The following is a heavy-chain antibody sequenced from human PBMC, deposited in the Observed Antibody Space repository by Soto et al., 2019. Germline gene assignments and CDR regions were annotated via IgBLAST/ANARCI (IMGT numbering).Heavy chain of an antibody. CDR2: IYYSGST. CDR3: ARVGYSSSWYEFYFDP. CDR1: GGSISSYY. D-gene: IGHD6-13*01. V-gene: IGHV4-59*01. Sequence: SETLSLTCTVSGGSISSYYWSWIRQPPGKGLEWIGYIYYSGSTNYNPSLKSRVTISVDTSKNQFSLKLSSVTAADTAVYYCARVGYSSSWYEFYFDPWGQGTLVTVSS. J-gene: IGHJ5*02.